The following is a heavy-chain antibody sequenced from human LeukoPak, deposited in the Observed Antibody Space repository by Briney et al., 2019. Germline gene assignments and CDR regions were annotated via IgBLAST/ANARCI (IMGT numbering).Heavy chain of an antibody. CDR3: ASYSGSYDYFDY. V-gene: IGHV1-69*04. CDR2: IIPILGIA. J-gene: IGHJ4*02. Sequence: SVKVSCKASGGTFSSYAISWVRQAPGQGLEWMGRIIPILGIANYAQKFQGRVTITADKSTSTAYMELSSLRPEDTAVYYCASYSGSYDYFDYWGQGTLVTVSS. D-gene: IGHD1-26*01. CDR1: GGTFSSYA.